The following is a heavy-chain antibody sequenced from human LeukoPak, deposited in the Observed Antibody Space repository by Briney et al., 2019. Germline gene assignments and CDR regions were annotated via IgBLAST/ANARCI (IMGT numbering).Heavy chain of an antibody. CDR2: MKSKTVGGTT. J-gene: IGHJ3*02. D-gene: IGHD3-10*01. CDR3: ATDSLKRLMVIRGVNDAFDI. CDR1: GLTASSY. Sequence: GGSLRLSCAASGLTASSYMSWVRQAPGRGLEWVGRMKSKTVGGTTDYAATVKGRFTISRDDSKNTLYLQMNSPKTEDTGVYYCATDSLKRLMVIRGVNDAFDIWGQGTMVTVSS. V-gene: IGHV3-15*01.